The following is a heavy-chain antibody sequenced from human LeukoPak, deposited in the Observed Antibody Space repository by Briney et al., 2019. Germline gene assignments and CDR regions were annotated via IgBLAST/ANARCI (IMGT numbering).Heavy chain of an antibody. CDR2: IIPIFGTA. CDR1: GGTFSSYA. V-gene: IGHV1-69*01. J-gene: IGHJ6*03. D-gene: IGHD2-2*02. Sequence: SVKVSCKASGGTFSSYAISWVRQAPGQGLEWMGGIIPIFGTANYAQKFQGRVTITADESTSTAYMELSSLRSEDTAVYYCARTGVVVVPAAIVLGPDDYYTDVWGKGTTVTVSS. CDR3: ARTGVVVVPAAIVLGPDDYYTDV.